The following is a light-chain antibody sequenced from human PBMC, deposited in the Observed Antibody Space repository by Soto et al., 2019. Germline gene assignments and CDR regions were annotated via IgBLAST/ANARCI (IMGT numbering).Light chain of an antibody. Sequence: EVVMTQSPATLSVSPGERATLSCRASQSLISSHLAWYQQKPGQTPRLLIYGASTRATGIPARFSGSGSGTEFTLTISSLQSEDFAVYYCQQYNDWPLTFGGGTKVDIK. V-gene: IGKV3-15*01. CDR2: GAS. CDR3: QQYNDWPLT. CDR1: QSLISSH. J-gene: IGKJ4*01.